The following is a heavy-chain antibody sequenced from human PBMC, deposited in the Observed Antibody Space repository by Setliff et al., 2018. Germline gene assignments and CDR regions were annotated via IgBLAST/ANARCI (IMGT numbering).Heavy chain of an antibody. CDR3: ARDGQYYGSGFYSTRYYYSYGLDV. V-gene: IGHV1-3*01. Sequence: ASVKVSCKASGYTFTTYDLHWVRQAPGQRPEWMGWINPGNGNTKHSPKFQDRVTISRATSASTGYMELTSLTSEDTAVYYCARDGQYYGSGFYSTRYYYSYGLDVWGQGTTVTVSS. CDR1: GYTFTTYD. CDR2: INPGNGNT. J-gene: IGHJ6*02. D-gene: IGHD3-10*01.